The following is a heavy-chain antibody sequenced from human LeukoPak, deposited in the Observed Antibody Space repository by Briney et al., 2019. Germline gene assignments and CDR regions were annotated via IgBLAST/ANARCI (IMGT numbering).Heavy chain of an antibody. CDR2: IYNRGST. CDR1: GGSISASSYN. V-gene: IGHV4-39*01. Sequence: KPSETLFLTCTVSGGSISASSYNWGWIRQPPGKGLEWIGSIYNRGSTYYNPSLKSRVTISVDTSKNQLSLRLSSVTAADTAEYYCAGHKGYCSGGGCSDFDYWGQGTLVTVSS. J-gene: IGHJ4*02. D-gene: IGHD2-15*01. CDR3: AGHKGYCSGGGCSDFDY.